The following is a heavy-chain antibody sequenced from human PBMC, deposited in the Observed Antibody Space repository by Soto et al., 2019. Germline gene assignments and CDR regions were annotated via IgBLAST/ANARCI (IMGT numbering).Heavy chain of an antibody. Sequence: SETLSLTCTVSGSSLSTYYWSWIRQPPGKGLEWIVHMSYSGSSNYNPSLKSRVTMSVDTSKNQVSLKLSPVTAADTAVYYCAKTRITSTAATFDPWGQGTLVTVSS. V-gene: IGHV4-59*01. CDR1: GSSLSTYY. J-gene: IGHJ5*02. D-gene: IGHD1-20*01. CDR2: MSYSGSS. CDR3: AKTRITSTAATFDP.